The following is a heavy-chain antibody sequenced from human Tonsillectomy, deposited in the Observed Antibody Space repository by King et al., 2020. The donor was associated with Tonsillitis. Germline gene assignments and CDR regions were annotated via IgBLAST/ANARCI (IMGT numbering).Heavy chain of an antibody. CDR1: GFTFDDYA. Sequence: VQLVESGGGLVQPGRSLRLSCAASGFTFDDYAMHWVRQAPGKGLEWVSGISWNSGSIGYADSVKGRFTISRDNAKNSLYLQMNSLRAEDTALYYCAKDTGSVGASHYFDYWGQGTLVTVSS. CDR3: AKDTGSVGASHYFDY. J-gene: IGHJ4*02. CDR2: ISWNSGSI. D-gene: IGHD1-26*01. V-gene: IGHV3-9*01.